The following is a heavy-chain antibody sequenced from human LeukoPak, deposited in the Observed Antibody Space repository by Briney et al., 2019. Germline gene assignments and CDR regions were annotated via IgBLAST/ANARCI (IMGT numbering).Heavy chain of an antibody. V-gene: IGHV1-2*06. J-gene: IGHJ4*02. D-gene: IGHD6-19*01. Sequence: ASVKVSCKASGYTFTGYYMHGVRQAPGQGLEWMGRINPNSAGTNYAQKFQGRVTMTRDTSISTAYMELSRLRSDDTAVYYCARVFKGSGWYGEIDYWGQGTLVTVSS. CDR3: ARVFKGSGWYGEIDY. CDR1: GYTFTGYY. CDR2: INPNSAGT.